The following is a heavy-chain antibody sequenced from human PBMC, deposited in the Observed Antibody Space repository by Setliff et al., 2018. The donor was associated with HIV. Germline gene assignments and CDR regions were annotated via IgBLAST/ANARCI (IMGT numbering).Heavy chain of an antibody. CDR1: GGSMNSSSYY. D-gene: IGHD3-3*01. CDR3: SRSDFWVGYTALYNWFDP. Sequence: PSETLSLTCTVSGGSMNSSSYYWGWIRQPPGKGLEWLGSISYSGKTYDNPSLKSRVTLSVDTSKNQFFLKLNSVTAADTAVYYCSRSDFWVGYTALYNWFDPWGQGTLVTVSS. V-gene: IGHV4-39*01. J-gene: IGHJ5*02. CDR2: ISYSGKT.